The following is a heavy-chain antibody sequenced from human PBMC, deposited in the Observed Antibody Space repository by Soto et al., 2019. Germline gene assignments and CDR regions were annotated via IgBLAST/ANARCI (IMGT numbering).Heavy chain of an antibody. CDR3: ARDLYNWNGHFDY. J-gene: IGHJ4*02. CDR2: ISSSSSTI. V-gene: IGHV3-48*02. CDR1: VFTFSSYS. Sequence: PGGALRLSGAASVFTFSSYSMNWVRQAPGKGLEWVSYISSSSSTIYYADSVKGRFTISRDNAKNSLYLQMNSLRDEDTAVYYCARDLYNWNGHFDYWGQGTLVTVSS. D-gene: IGHD1-20*01.